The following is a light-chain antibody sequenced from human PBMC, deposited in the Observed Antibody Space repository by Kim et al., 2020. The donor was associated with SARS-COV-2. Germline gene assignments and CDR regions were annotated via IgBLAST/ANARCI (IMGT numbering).Light chain of an antibody. CDR1: ALPKQY. CDR3: QSADSSVFVV. J-gene: IGLJ2*01. CDR2: KDS. Sequence: VSPGQTARITCSGDALPKQYAYWYQQKPGQAPVLVIYKDSERPSGIPERFSGSSSGTTVTLTISGVQAEDEADYYCQSADSSVFVVFGGGTQLTVL. V-gene: IGLV3-25*03.